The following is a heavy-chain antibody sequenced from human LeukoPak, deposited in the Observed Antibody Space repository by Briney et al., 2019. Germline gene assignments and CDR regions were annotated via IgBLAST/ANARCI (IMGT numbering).Heavy chain of an antibody. CDR2: IYYSGST. V-gene: IGHV4-30-4*08. CDR1: GGSFSGYY. CDR3: ARGPVVVVADNWFDP. Sequence: SETLSLTCAVYGGSFSGYYWSWIRQPPGKGLEWIGYIYYSGSTYYNPSLKSRVTISVDTSKNQFSLKLSSVTAADTAVYYCARGPVVVVADNWFDPWGQGTLVTVSS. J-gene: IGHJ5*02. D-gene: IGHD2-15*01.